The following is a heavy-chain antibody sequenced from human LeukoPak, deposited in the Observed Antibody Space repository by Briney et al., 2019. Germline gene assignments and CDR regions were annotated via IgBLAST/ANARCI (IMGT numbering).Heavy chain of an antibody. CDR1: GFTFSSYD. D-gene: IGHD3-22*01. CDR3: ARGINYYDSSAYYFDY. Sequence: GGSLRPSCAASGFTFSSYDMHWVRQATGKGLEWVSAIGTAGDTYYPGSVKGRFTISRENAKNSLYLQMNSLRAGDTAVYYCARGINYYDSSAYYFDYWGQGTLVTVSS. CDR2: IGTAGDT. V-gene: IGHV3-13*01. J-gene: IGHJ4*02.